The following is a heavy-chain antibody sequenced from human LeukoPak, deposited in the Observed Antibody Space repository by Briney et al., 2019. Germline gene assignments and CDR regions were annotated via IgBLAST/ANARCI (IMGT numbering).Heavy chain of an antibody. D-gene: IGHD2/OR15-2a*01. CDR2: INHSGSA. Sequence: EPSETLSLTCAVYGGSFSRYYWTWIRQPPGKGLEWIGEINHSGSANYNPSLKSRVTISVDASKSQFSLRLSSVTAADTAVYYCARLTYSNNWYFRRGLDNWFDPWGQGTLVTVSS. J-gene: IGHJ5*02. CDR1: GGSFSRYY. CDR3: ARLTYSNNWYFRRGLDNWFDP. V-gene: IGHV4-34*01.